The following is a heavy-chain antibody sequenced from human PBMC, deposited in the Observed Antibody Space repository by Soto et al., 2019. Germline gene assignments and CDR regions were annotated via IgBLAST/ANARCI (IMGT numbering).Heavy chain of an antibody. D-gene: IGHD3-9*01. V-gene: IGHV1-69*01. Sequence: QVQLVQSGAEVKKPGSSVKVSCKASGGTFSSYAISWVRPAPGQGLEWMGGLSPIFGTANYAQKFKGRVTITAGEQTSTASMELSSRRAADTAVYYCGREGDDILTGYYPSGYCALCGRGTMVTVSS. CDR3: GREGDDILTGYYPSGYCAL. CDR2: LSPIFGTA. J-gene: IGHJ2*01. CDR1: GGTFSSYA.